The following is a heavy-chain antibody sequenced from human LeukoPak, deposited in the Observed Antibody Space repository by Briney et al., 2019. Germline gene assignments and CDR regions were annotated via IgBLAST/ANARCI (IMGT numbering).Heavy chain of an antibody. J-gene: IGHJ5*02. CDR3: AKDLMRDRWFGES. V-gene: IGHV3-30*02. Sequence: GGSLRLSCAASGFSFDDDGMSWVRQAPGKGLEWVAFIRFDGNDKFYADSVKGRFTISKDTSRNTLYLQMNSLRAEDTAVYYCAKDLMRDRWFGESWGQGTLVTVSS. CDR1: GFSFDDDG. D-gene: IGHD3-10*01. CDR2: IRFDGNDK.